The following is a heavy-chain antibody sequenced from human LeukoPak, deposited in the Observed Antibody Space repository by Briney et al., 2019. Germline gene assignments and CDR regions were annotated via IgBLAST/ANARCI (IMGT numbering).Heavy chain of an antibody. Sequence: SETLCLTCTVSGGSVSSGSYYWSWIRQPPGKGLEWIGYIYYSGSTNYNPSLKSRVTISVDTSKNQFSLKLSAVTAADTAVYYCARGSSSLEWLLYLDYYYMDVWGKGTTVTVSS. CDR1: GGSVSSGSYY. CDR3: ARGSSSLEWLLYLDYYYMDV. V-gene: IGHV4-61*01. J-gene: IGHJ6*03. D-gene: IGHD3-3*01. CDR2: IYYSGST.